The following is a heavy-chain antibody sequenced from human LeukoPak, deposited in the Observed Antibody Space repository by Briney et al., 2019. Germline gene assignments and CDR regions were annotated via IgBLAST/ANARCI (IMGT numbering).Heavy chain of an antibody. CDR2: IKQDGSDK. Sequence: PGDSLRLSCAASGFTFTKYWMTWVRQAPGKGLEWVGNIKQDGSDKNYMDSVKGRFTISRDNTKNSVYLQMSSLRAEDTAVYYCARVRTYYDFWSGYYPYDAFDIWGQGTMVTVSS. J-gene: IGHJ3*02. CDR3: ARVRTYYDFWSGYYPYDAFDI. D-gene: IGHD3-3*01. V-gene: IGHV3-7*01. CDR1: GFTFTKYW.